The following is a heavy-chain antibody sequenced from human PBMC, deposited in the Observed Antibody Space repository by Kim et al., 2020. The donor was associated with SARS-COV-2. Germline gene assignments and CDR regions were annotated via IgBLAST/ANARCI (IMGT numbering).Heavy chain of an antibody. V-gene: IGHV1-18*01. CDR2: ISAYNGNT. D-gene: IGHD6-19*01. CDR3: ARAGLVGWLVRDYYGMDV. Sequence: ASVKVSCKASGYTFTSYGISWVRQAPGQGLEWMGWISAYNGNTNYAQKLQGRVTMTTDTSTSTAYMELRSLRSDDTAVYYCARAGLVGWLVRDYYGMDVWGQGTTVTVSS. CDR1: GYTFTSYG. J-gene: IGHJ6*02.